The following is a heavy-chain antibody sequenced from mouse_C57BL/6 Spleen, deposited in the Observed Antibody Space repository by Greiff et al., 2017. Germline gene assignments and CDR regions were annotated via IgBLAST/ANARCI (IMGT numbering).Heavy chain of an antibody. J-gene: IGHJ3*01. V-gene: IGHV1-55*01. Sequence: VQLQQPGAELVKPGASVKMSCKASGYTFTSYWITWVKQRPGQGLEWIGDIYPGSGSTNYNEKFKSKATLTVDTSSSPAYMQLSSLTSEDSAVYYCAKPHYYGSSGFAYWGQGTLVTVSA. CDR3: AKPHYYGSSGFAY. CDR1: GYTFTSYW. D-gene: IGHD1-1*01. CDR2: IYPGSGST.